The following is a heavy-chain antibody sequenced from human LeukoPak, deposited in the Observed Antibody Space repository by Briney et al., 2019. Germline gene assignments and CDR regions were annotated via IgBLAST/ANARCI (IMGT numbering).Heavy chain of an antibody. CDR1: GGSISSYY. CDR2: IYYSGST. V-gene: IGHV4-59*01. J-gene: IGHJ4*02. D-gene: IGHD3-16*01. Sequence: SETLSLTCTVSGGSISSYYWSWIRQPPGKGLEWIGYIYYSGSTNYNPSLKSRVAISVDTSKNQFSLKLRSVTAADTAVYYCAREGDLDYWGQGTLVTVSS. CDR3: AREGDLDY.